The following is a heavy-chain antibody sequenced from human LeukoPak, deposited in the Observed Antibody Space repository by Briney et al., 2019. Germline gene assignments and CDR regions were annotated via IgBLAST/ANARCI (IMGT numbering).Heavy chain of an antibody. J-gene: IGHJ4*02. CDR2: ITGNGGMI. CDR1: GFTFRTYA. V-gene: IGHV3-23*01. Sequence: GGSLRLSCAGSGFTFRTYAMDWVRQVPGKGLDWVAGITGNGGMIRYADSVKGRFTISRDNSENTLYLQMNSLRVEDTAVYYCAKDRVPDGMWEIDSWGQGAPVTVSS. D-gene: IGHD1-26*01. CDR3: AKDRVPDGMWEIDS.